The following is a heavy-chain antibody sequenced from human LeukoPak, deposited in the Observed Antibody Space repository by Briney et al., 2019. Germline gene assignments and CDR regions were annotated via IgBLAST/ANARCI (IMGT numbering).Heavy chain of an antibody. CDR2: LSHSGST. D-gene: IGHD4-23*01. CDR1: SDSIYSSNYY. Sequence: PSETLSLTCTVSSDSIYSSNYYWGWIRQPPGKGLEWIGELSHSGSTNYNPSLKSRVTISVDKSKNQFSLRLSSVTAADTAVYYCARGGGTVEKSNAFDIWGQGTMVIVSS. V-gene: IGHV4-39*07. CDR3: ARGGGTVEKSNAFDI. J-gene: IGHJ3*02.